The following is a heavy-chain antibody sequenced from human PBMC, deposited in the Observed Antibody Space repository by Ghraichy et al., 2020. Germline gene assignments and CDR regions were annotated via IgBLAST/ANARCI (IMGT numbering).Heavy chain of an antibody. CDR3: AREYSSGWYYFDY. D-gene: IGHD6-19*01. J-gene: IGHJ4*02. CDR2: IIPMSGIA. Sequence: SVKVSCKASADTFRSHSISWVRQAPGQGPEWMGRIIPMSGIAKYSQKFQGRVTITADKSTSTAYMELSSLRSEDSAVYYCAREYSSGWYYFDYWGQGTLVTVSS. CDR1: ADTFRSHS. V-gene: IGHV1-69*04.